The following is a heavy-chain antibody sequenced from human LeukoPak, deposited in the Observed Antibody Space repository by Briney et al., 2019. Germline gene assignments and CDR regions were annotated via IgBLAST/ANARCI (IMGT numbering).Heavy chain of an antibody. V-gene: IGHV1-2*02. J-gene: IGHJ4*02. CDR1: GYTLSELS. CDR2: INPNSGGT. D-gene: IGHD6-6*01. Sequence: GASVKVSCKVSGYTLSELSMHWVRQAPGKGLEWMGWINPNSGGTNYAQKFQGRVTMTRDTSISTAYMELSRLRSDDTAVYYCARVEYSSSSGNYWGQGTLVTVSS. CDR3: ARVEYSSSSGNY.